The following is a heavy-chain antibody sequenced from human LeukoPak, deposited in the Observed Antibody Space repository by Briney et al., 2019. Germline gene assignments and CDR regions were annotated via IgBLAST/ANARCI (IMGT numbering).Heavy chain of an antibody. J-gene: IGHJ4*02. Sequence: PSETLSLTCTVSGGSISSYYWSWIRQPPGKGLEWIGYIYYSGSTNYNPSLKSRVTISVDTSKNQFSLKLSSVTAADTAVYYCARHFYGDPNFDYWGQGTLVTVSS. CDR1: GGSISSYY. CDR2: IYYSGST. V-gene: IGHV4-59*08. CDR3: ARHFYGDPNFDY. D-gene: IGHD4-17*01.